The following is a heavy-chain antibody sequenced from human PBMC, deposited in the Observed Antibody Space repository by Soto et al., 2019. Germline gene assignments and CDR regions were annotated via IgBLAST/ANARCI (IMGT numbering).Heavy chain of an antibody. V-gene: IGHV3-33*01. CDR3: AREERIAARPGFDY. D-gene: IGHD6-6*01. J-gene: IGHJ4*02. CDR1: GFTFSSYG. CDR2: IWYDGSNK. Sequence: QMQRVESGGGVVQPGRSLRLSCAASGFTFSSYGMHWVRQAPGKGLEWVAVIWYDGSNKYYADSVKGRFTISRDNSKNTLYLQMNSLRAEDTAVYYCAREERIAARPGFDYWGQGTLVTVSS.